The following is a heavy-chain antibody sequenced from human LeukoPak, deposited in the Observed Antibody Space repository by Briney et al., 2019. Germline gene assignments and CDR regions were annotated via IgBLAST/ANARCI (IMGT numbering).Heavy chain of an antibody. D-gene: IGHD3-22*01. J-gene: IGHJ4*02. V-gene: IGHV3-53*01. CDR2: IYSGGST. CDR3: ARGTDYYDSSGYDYYFDY. Sequence: PGGSLRLSCAASGFTVSSNYMSWVRQAPGKGLEWVSVIYSGGSTYYADSVKGRFTISRDNSKNTLYPQMNSLRAEDTAVYYCARGTDYYDSSGYDYYFDYWGQGTLVTVSS. CDR1: GFTVSSNY.